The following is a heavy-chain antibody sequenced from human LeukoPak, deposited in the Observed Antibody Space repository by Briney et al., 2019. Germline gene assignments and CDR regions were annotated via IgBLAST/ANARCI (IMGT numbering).Heavy chain of an antibody. CDR1: GFTFSSYA. V-gene: IGHV3-23*01. CDR2: ISGSGGST. J-gene: IGHJ3*02. D-gene: IGHD3-10*01. Sequence: GGSLRLSCAASGFTFSSYAMSWVRQAPGQGLEWVSAISGSGGSTYYADSVKGRFTISRDNSKNTLYLQMNSLRAEDTAVYYCTKHRSGKRAFDIWGQGTMVTVSS. CDR3: TKHRSGKRAFDI.